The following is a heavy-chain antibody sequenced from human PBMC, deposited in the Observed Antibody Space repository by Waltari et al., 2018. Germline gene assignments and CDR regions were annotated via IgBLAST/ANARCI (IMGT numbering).Heavy chain of an antibody. CDR1: GFTFSSYA. Sequence: EVQLLESGGGLVQPGGSLRLSCAASGFTFSSYAMSWVRQAPGKGLGWVSDISNSGGTTYYADSVKGRFTISRDKSKNTMYLQMNSLRVEDTAVYYCAKDLWLPHDYWGQGTLVTVSS. V-gene: IGHV3-23*01. J-gene: IGHJ4*02. D-gene: IGHD5-12*01. CDR3: AKDLWLPHDY. CDR2: ISNSGGTT.